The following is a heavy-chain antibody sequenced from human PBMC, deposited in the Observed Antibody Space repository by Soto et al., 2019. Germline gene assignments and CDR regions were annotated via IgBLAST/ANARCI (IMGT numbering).Heavy chain of an antibody. V-gene: IGHV3-64*02. CDR3: ARRGDVVVPAAIMYFDY. CDR1: GFTFSSYA. J-gene: IGHJ4*02. D-gene: IGHD2-2*01. Sequence: EVQLVESGEGLVQPGGSLRLSCAASGFTFSSYAMHWVRQAPGKGLEYVSAISSSGDRTYYADSVKGRFTISRDNSKNTLYLQMGSLRAEDMAVYYCARRGDVVVPAAIMYFDYWGQGTLVTVSS. CDR2: ISSSGDRT.